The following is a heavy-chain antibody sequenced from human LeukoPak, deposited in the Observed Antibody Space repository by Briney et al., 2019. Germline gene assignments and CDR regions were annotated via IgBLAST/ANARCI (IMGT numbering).Heavy chain of an antibody. CDR3: ARVVPHYYAMDV. V-gene: IGHV3-21*01. D-gene: IGHD3-10*01. Sequence: GGSLRLSCAVSGFTFNIYTMDWVRQAPGKGLQWVSSITSSSSSIYYADSVKGRFTISRDNAKNSLYLQMNSLRAEDTAVYYCARVVPHYYAMDVWGQGTTVTVSS. J-gene: IGHJ6*02. CDR1: GFTFNIYT. CDR2: ITSSSSSI.